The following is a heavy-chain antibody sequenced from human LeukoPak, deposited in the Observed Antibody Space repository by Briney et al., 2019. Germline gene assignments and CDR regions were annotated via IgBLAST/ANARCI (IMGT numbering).Heavy chain of an antibody. CDR2: ISWNSGSI. CDR3: AAILEWIDY. J-gene: IGHJ4*02. Sequence: GRSLRLSCAASGFTFDDYAMHWVRQAPGKGLEWVSGISWNSGSIGYADSVKGRFTISRDNAKNSLYLQMNSLRAEDMALYYCAAILEWIDYWGQGTLVTVSS. V-gene: IGHV3-9*03. CDR1: GFTFDDYA. D-gene: IGHD3-3*02.